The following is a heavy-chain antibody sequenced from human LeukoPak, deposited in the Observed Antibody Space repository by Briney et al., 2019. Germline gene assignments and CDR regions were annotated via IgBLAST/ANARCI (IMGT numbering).Heavy chain of an antibody. CDR1: GYTFTGYY. J-gene: IGHJ4*02. CDR2: INTNSGGT. D-gene: IGHD6-13*01. CDR3: ARSIAAAGRRVDY. Sequence: ASVKVSCKASGYTFTGYYMHWVRQAPGKGLEWMGWINTNSGGTNYAQKFQGRVTMTRDTSISTAYMELSRLGSDDTAVYYCARSIAAAGRRVDYWGQGTLVTVSS. V-gene: IGHV1-2*02.